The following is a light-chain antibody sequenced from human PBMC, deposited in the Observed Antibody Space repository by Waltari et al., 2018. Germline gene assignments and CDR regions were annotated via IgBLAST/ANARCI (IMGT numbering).Light chain of an antibody. CDR3: SSYTSSSTLG. CDR2: DVS. Sequence: QSALTQPASVSGSPGQSLTISCPGTSSDVGGYHYVSWYQQHPGKAPKLMIYDVSNRPSGVSNRFSGSKSGNTASLTISGLQAEDEADYYCSSYTSSSTLGFGTGTKVTVL. V-gene: IGLV2-14*03. CDR1: SSDVGGYHY. J-gene: IGLJ1*01.